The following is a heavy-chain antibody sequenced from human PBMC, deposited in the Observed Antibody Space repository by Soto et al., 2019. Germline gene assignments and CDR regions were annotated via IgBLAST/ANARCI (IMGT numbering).Heavy chain of an antibody. J-gene: IGHJ2*01. CDR2: ISYDGSNK. CDR1: GFTFSSYC. CDR3: AKGLAYCGGDCYSHFDL. Sequence: GGSLRLSCVVSGFTFSSYCIHWVRQAPGKGLEWVAVISYDGSNKYYADSVKGRFTISRDNSKNTLYLQMNSLRAEDTAVYYCAKGLAYCGGDCYSHFDLWGRGTLVT. D-gene: IGHD2-21*02. V-gene: IGHV3-30*18.